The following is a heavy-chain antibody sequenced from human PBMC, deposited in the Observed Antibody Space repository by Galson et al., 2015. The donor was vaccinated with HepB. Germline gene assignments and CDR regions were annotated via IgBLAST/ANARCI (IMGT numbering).Heavy chain of an antibody. CDR2: ISHDGSKK. D-gene: IGHD3-9*01. CDR3: ANGFDNTWLNQFDY. J-gene: IGHJ4*02. V-gene: IGHV3-30*18. CDR1: GFTFSSYA. Sequence: SLRLSCAASGFTFSSYAMNWVRQAPGKGLEWVAGISHDGSKKYRADSVKGRFTISRDNSKNTLHLEMNSLRAEDTAVYYCANGFDNTWLNQFDYWGLGTLVTVSS.